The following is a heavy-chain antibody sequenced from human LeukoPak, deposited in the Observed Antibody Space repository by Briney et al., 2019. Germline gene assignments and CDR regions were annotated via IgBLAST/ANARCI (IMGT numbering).Heavy chain of an antibody. J-gene: IGHJ4*02. CDR3: ARDGYYYDSSGYYLGY. CDR2: IYTSGST. Sequence: SETLSLTCTVSGGSISSYYWSWIRQPAGKGLEWIGRIYTSGSTNYNPSLKSRVTISVDTSKNQFSLKLSSVTAADTAVYYCARDGYYYDSSGYYLGYWGQGTLVTVSS. D-gene: IGHD3-22*01. CDR1: GGSISSYY. V-gene: IGHV4-4*07.